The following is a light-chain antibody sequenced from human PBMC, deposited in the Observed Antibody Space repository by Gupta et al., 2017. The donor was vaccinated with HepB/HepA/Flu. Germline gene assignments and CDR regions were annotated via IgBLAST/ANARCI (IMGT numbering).Light chain of an antibody. V-gene: IGKV1-5*03. Sequence: GERVTITCRASEDIETFLAWYQQQPGKAPKLLVYQTSSLQSGVPSRFRGSGSGTEFNLTISSLQPDDSAPYYCLQYDSYSRPSFGGGTKVEI. CDR1: EDIETF. CDR2: QTS. J-gene: IGKJ4*01. CDR3: LQYDSYSRPS.